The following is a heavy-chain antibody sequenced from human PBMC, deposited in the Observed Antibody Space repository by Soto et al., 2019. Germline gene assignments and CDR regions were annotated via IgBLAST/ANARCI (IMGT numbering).Heavy chain of an antibody. CDR3: AKAYQYYYDSSGYFYFDY. J-gene: IGHJ4*02. CDR1: GFTFSSYA. CDR2: ISGSGGST. Sequence: GGSLRLSCAASGFTFSSYAMSWVRQAPGKGLEWVSAISGSGGSTYYADSGKGRFTISRDNSKNTLYLQMNSLRAEDTAVYYCAKAYQYYYDSSGYFYFDYWGQGTLVTVSS. D-gene: IGHD3-22*01. V-gene: IGHV3-23*01.